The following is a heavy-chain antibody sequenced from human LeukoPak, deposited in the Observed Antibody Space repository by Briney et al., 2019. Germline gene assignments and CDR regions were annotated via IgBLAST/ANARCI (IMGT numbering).Heavy chain of an antibody. CDR2: IYTSASTT. J-gene: IGHJ4*02. CDR1: EYTFNTYY. V-gene: IGHV1-46*02. CDR3: TSEIPSTGSFDS. Sequence: ASGKVSCKTSEYTFNTYYFHWVRQAPGQGLEYMGVIYTSASTTSSTQRFQGRITLTSDTSTSTVYMELSSLRSDDTALYYCTSEIPSTGSFDSWGQGTLVTVSS. D-gene: IGHD1-1*01.